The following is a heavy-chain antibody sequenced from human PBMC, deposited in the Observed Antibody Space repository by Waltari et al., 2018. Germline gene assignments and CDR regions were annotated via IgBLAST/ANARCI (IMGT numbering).Heavy chain of an antibody. CDR3: ARGSSWYNYYYYMDV. V-gene: IGHV4-39*07. J-gene: IGHJ6*03. CDR1: GGSISSSSYY. CDR2: IYYSGRT. D-gene: IGHD6-13*01. Sequence: QLQLQESGPGLVKPSETLSLTCTVSGGSISSSSYYWGWIRQPPGKGLEWIGSIYYSGRTYYIPSLKSRVTISVDTSKNQFSLKLSSVTAADTAVYYCARGSSWYNYYYYMDVWGKGTTVTVSS.